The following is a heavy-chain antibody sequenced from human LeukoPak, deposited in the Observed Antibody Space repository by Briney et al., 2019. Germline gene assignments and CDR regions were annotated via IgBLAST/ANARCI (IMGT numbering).Heavy chain of an antibody. CDR1: GFTFSNYW. D-gene: IGHD2-8*01. J-gene: IGHJ4*02. V-gene: IGHV3-7*01. Sequence: TGGSLRLSCAASGFTFSNYWMSWVLQAPGKGLEWVASIHQHGNEKYFVDSVRGRFTISRDNAKNSLYLQMSSLRAEDTAVYYCATLNGPLFEYWGQGTLVTVSS. CDR3: ATLNGPLFEY. CDR2: IHQHGNEK.